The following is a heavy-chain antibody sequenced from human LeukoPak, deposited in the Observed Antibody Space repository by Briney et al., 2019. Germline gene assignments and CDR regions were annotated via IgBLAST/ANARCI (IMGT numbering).Heavy chain of an antibody. J-gene: IGHJ4*02. CDR2: IYYSGST. V-gene: IGHV4-59*13. Sequence: PSETLSLTCAVSGGSISNSFWNWIRQPPGKGLEWIGYIYYSGSTNYNPSLKSRVTISVDTSKNQFSLKLSSVTAADTAVYYCARAEDKYYFDYWGQGTLVTVSS. CDR3: ARAEDKYYFDY. CDR1: GGSISNSF.